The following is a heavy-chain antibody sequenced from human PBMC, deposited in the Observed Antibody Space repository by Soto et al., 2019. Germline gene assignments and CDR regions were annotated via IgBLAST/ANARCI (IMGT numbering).Heavy chain of an antibody. J-gene: IGHJ5*02. V-gene: IGHV4-59*12. CDR1: GGSISSFY. Sequence: SETLSLTCIGSGGSISSFYWSWIRQPPGKGLEWVGGIYYNGSATYNPSLKSRVTMSVDMSKNHLFLTLNSVTAADTAVYYCARSLYPWGQGTLVTVSS. CDR2: IYYNGSA. CDR3: ARSLYP.